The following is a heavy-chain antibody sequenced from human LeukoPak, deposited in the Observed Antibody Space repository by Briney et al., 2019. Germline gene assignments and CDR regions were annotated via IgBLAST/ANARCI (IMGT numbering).Heavy chain of an antibody. J-gene: IGHJ4*02. CDR1: GFTLSSYW. CDR3: ARDFEAPSNC. V-gene: IGHV3-74*01. D-gene: IGHD3-9*01. Sequence: GGSLRLSCAASGFTLSSYWIHWVRQAPGEGLVWVSRINPDESRTGYADSVKGRFPIYRDNTKNTVDLQMNSLRAEDTAVYYCARDFEAPSNCWGQGTLVTVSS. CDR2: INPDESRT.